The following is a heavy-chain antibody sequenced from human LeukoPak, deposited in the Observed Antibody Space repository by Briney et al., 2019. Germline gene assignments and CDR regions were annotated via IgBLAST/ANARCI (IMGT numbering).Heavy chain of an antibody. CDR3: ARNISTVANGARYNWFDP. CDR1: GGPISSSSYY. J-gene: IGHJ5*02. V-gene: IGHV4-39*01. D-gene: IGHD4-11*01. Sequence: SEILSLTCIVSGGPISSSSYYWDWIRQSPGRGLEWIGTIYYSGSTDYNPSLKSRVTMSVETSKNQFSLKLSSVTAADTAVYYCARNISTVANGARYNWFDPWGQGTLVTVSS. CDR2: IYYSGST.